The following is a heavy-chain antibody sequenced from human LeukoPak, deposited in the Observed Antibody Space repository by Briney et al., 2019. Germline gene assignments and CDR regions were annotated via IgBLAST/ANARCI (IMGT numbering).Heavy chain of an antibody. J-gene: IGHJ4*02. Sequence: ETLSLTCAVYGGSFSGYYWSWIRQTPGKGLEWVANIGEDGTAKNYVDSVKGRFTISRDNAKNSLFLQMSYLRDEDTAIYYCARHRGISFWGQGTLVTVSS. D-gene: IGHD3-16*01. V-gene: IGHV3-7*01. CDR2: IGEDGTAK. CDR3: ARHRGISF. CDR1: GGSFSGYY.